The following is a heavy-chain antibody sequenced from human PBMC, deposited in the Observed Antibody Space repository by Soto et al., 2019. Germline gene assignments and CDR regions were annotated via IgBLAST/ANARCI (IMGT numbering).Heavy chain of an antibody. CDR1: GFTFSSYA. CDR3: ARGRTGTWYYYYYYGMDV. D-gene: IGHD1-1*01. V-gene: IGHV3-30-3*01. J-gene: IGHJ6*02. Sequence: GGSLRLSCAASGFTFSSYAMHWVRQAPGKGLEWVAVISYDGSNKYYADSGKGRFTISRDNSKNTLYLQMNSLRAEDTAVYYCARGRTGTWYYYYYYGMDVWGQGT. CDR2: ISYDGSNK.